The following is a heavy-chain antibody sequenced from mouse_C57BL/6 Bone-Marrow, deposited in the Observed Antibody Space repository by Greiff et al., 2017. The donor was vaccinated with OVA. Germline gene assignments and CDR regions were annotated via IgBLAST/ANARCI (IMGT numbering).Heavy chain of an antibody. V-gene: IGHV14-4*01. CDR2: IDPENGDT. J-gene: IGHJ4*01. Sequence: EVKLVESGAELVRPGASVKLSCTASGFNIKDDYMHWVKQRPEQGLEWIGWIDPENGDTEYASKFQGKATITADTSSNTAYLQLSSLTSEDTAVYYCTTGYNYYAMDYWGRGTSVTVSS. CDR3: TTGYNYYAMDY. D-gene: IGHD2-2*01. CDR1: GFNIKDDY.